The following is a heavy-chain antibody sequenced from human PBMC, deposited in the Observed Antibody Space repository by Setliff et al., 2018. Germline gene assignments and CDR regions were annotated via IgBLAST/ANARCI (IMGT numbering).Heavy chain of an antibody. V-gene: IGHV4-34*01. CDR3: ARVPNFWSGYLDY. Sequence: SETLSLTCAVYGGSFSGYYWSWIRQPPGKGLEWIGEINHSGSTNYNPSLKSRVTISVDTSKNQFSLQLSSVTAADTAVYYCARVPNFWSGYLDYWGQGTLVTVSS. D-gene: IGHD3-3*01. J-gene: IGHJ4*02. CDR1: GGSFSGYY. CDR2: INHSGST.